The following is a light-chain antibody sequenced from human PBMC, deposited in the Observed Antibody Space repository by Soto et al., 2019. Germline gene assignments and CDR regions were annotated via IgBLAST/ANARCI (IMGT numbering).Light chain of an antibody. CDR1: QGISNY. J-gene: IGKJ3*01. V-gene: IGKV1-27*01. CDR2: AAS. Sequence: DIQMTQSPPSLSASVGDRVTITCRASQGISNYLAWYQQKPGKVPKLLIYAASTLQSGVPSRFSGSGSGTAFTLTIPRLHPEDVASYYCQKYYSAPFTFGPGTKVDIK. CDR3: QKYYSAPFT.